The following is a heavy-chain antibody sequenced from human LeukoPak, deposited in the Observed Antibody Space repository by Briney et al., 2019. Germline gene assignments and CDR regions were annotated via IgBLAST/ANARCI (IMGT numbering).Heavy chain of an antibody. CDR3: ARVSSSSWYAHFDY. V-gene: IGHV4-59*01. J-gene: IGHJ4*02. D-gene: IGHD6-13*01. Sequence: SETLSLTCTVSGGSISSYYWSWIRQPPGKGLEWIGYIYYSGSTNYNPSLKSRVTISVDTSKNQFSLKLSSVTAADTAVYYCARVSSSSWYAHFDYWGQGTLVTVSS. CDR1: GGSISSYY. CDR2: IYYSGST.